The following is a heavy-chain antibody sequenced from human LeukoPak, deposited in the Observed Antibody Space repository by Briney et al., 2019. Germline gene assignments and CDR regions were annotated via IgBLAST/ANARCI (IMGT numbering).Heavy chain of an antibody. V-gene: IGHV3-30*03. D-gene: IGHD2-2*01. J-gene: IGHJ4*02. CDR2: ISYDGNKE. CDR1: EFSFSSYG. CDR3: ARERATSTSTWSFDY. Sequence: PGGSLRLSCAASEFSFSSYGMHWVRQAPGKGLEWVAVISYDGNKEYYVDSVKGRFTISRDNSKNMLYLQMDSLRAEDTAVYHCARERATSTSTWSFDYWGQGTLVTVSS.